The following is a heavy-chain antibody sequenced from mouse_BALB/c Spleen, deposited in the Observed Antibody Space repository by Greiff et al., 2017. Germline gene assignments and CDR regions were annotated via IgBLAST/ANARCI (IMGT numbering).Heavy chain of an antibody. CDR1: GYTFTSYW. J-gene: IGHJ4*01. CDR2: IFPGTGTT. D-gene: IGHD1-1*02. CDR3: ARYGDYDAMDY. V-gene: IGHV1S132*01. Sequence: VQLQQSGAELVKPGASVKLSCKPSGYTFTSYWIQWVKQRPGQGLGWIGEIFPGTGTTYYNEKFKGKATLTIDTSSSTAYMQLSSLTSEDSAVYFCARYGDYDAMDYWGQGTSVTVSS.